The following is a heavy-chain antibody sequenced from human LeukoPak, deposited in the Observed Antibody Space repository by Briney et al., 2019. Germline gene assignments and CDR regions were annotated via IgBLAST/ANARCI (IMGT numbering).Heavy chain of an antibody. D-gene: IGHD3-3*01. J-gene: IGHJ4*02. CDR1: GLIFSTYA. V-gene: IGHV3-48*04. Sequence: GGSLRLSCEFSGLIFSTYAMNWVRQAPGKGLEWISYISGSSSGSTSIIHYADSVKRRFTISRDNAKNSLHLQMDSLSAEDTAVYYCARDFWSGYYTEDWGQGALVIVSS. CDR3: ARDFWSGYYTED. CDR2: ISGSSSGSTSII.